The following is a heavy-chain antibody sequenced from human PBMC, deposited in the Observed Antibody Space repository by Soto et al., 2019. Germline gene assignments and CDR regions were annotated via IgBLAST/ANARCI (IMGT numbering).Heavy chain of an antibody. CDR2: IWYDGSNK. Sequence: GGSLRLSCAASGFTFSSYGMHWVRQAPGKGLEWVAVIWYDGSNKYYADSVKGRFTISRDNSKNTLYLQMNSLRAEDKAVYYCARDGSGSYFAPYYYYGMDVWGQGTTVTVSS. D-gene: IGHD3-10*01. CDR1: GFTFSSYG. V-gene: IGHV3-33*01. J-gene: IGHJ6*02. CDR3: ARDGSGSYFAPYYYYGMDV.